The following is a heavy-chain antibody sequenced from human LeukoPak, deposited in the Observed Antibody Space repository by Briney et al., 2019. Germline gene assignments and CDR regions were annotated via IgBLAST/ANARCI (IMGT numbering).Heavy chain of an antibody. V-gene: IGHV3-23*01. CDR1: GFNLFSYA. D-gene: IGHD3-10*01. J-gene: IGHJ4*02. CDR2: ISGSGGST. Sequence: GGSLRLSCAASGFNLFSYALSWVRQAPGKGLEWVSAISGSGGSTYYADSVKGRFTISRDNSKNTLYLQMNSLRAEDTAVYYCASPLGSGSPTHWGQGTLVTVSS. CDR3: ASPLGSGSPTH.